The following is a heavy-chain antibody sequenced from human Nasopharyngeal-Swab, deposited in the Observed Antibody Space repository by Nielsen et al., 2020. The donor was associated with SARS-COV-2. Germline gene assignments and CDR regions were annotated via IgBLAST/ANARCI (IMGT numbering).Heavy chain of an antibody. D-gene: IGHD2-2*01. J-gene: IGHJ4*02. Sequence: ASVKVSCKVSGYTLTELSIHWVRQAPGKGLEWMGGFDPEDGETIYAQKFQGRVTMTEDTSTDTAYMELSSLRSEDTAVYYCARDVYCSSTSCYNTFDYWGQGTLVTVSS. CDR2: FDPEDGET. CDR1: GYTLTELS. CDR3: ARDVYCSSTSCYNTFDY. V-gene: IGHV1-24*01.